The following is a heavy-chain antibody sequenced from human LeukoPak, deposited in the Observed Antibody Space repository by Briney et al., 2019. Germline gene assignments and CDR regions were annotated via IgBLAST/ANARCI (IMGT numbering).Heavy chain of an antibody. CDR3: ARPGSVFGVFDY. D-gene: IGHD5/OR15-5a*01. CDR1: GGSITNTSYF. J-gene: IGHJ4*02. Sequence: KPSETLSLTCTVSGGSITNTSYFWGWIRQPPGKGLEWIGSIFYSGTTYYNPSLKSRVTISVDTSKNQFSLTLSSVTAADTAVYYCARPGSVFGVFDYWGQGTPVTVSS. V-gene: IGHV4-39*01. CDR2: IFYSGTT.